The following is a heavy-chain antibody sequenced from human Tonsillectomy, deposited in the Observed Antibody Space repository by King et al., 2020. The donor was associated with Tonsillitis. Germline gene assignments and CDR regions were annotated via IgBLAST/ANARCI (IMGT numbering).Heavy chain of an antibody. CDR3: AREEGDTAMVHWDYYYYYGMDV. CDR1: GYTFTGYY. D-gene: IGHD5-18*01. Sequence: VQLVESGAEVKKPGASVKVSCKASGYTFTGYYMHWVRQAPGQGLEWMGWINPNSGGTNYAQKFQGRVTMTRDTSISTAYMELSRLRSDDTAVYYCAREEGDTAMVHWDYYYYYGMDVWGQGTTVTVSS. V-gene: IGHV1-2*02. CDR2: INPNSGGT. J-gene: IGHJ6*02.